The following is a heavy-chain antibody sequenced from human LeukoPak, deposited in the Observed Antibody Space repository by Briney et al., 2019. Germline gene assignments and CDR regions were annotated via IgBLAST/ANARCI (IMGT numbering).Heavy chain of an antibody. V-gene: IGHV1-46*01. CDR1: GYILTSYY. J-gene: IGHJ4*02. Sequence: GASVTVSCKASGYILTSYYMHWVRQAPGQGLEWMGIINPNGGSTTYAQKFQGRVIMTRDTSTSTVYMELSSLRSEDTAVYYCARAPLYSGYDLTIDFWGQGSLVTVSS. CDR3: ARAPLYSGYDLTIDF. CDR2: INPNGGST. D-gene: IGHD5-12*01.